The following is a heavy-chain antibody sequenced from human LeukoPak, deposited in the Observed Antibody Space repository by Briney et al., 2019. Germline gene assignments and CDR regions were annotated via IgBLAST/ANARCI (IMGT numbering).Heavy chain of an antibody. J-gene: IGHJ4*02. V-gene: IGHV3-23*01. CDR1: GFTFRSYA. D-gene: IGHD3-10*01. Sequence: PGGSLRLSCAASGFTFRSYAMSWVRQAPGKGLEWVSAISGSGGSTYYADSVKGRFTISRDNSKNTLYLRMNSLRAEDTAVYYCAKDVTQTGIFDYWGQGTLVTVSS. CDR2: ISGSGGST. CDR3: AKDVTQTGIFDY.